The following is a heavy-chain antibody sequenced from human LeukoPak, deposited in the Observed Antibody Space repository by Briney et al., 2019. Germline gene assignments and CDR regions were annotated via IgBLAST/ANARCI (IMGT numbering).Heavy chain of an antibody. CDR2: INPIGGNT. CDR3: ARIAETDPFDI. Sequence: ASVKVSCKASGYTFSTNFLHWVRQAPGQGLEWMGVINPIGGNTRYAQKFQGRLTMTRDMSTTTVYMELRSLRSEDTAVYYCARIAETDPFDIWGQGTVVTISS. V-gene: IGHV1-46*01. J-gene: IGHJ3*02. CDR1: GYTFSTNF.